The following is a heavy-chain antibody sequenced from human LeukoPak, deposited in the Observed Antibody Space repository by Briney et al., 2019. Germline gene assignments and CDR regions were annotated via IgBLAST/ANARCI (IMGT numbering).Heavy chain of an antibody. CDR2: INPNSGGT. CDR1: GYTFSGYY. D-gene: IGHD1-26*01. V-gene: IGHV1-2*02. J-gene: IGHJ4*02. CDR3: ARDLPNVGANDY. Sequence: ASVKVSCKASGYTFSGYYMHWVRQAPGQGLEWMGWINPNSGGTKYAQKFQGRVTMTRDTSINTAYMEVSWLTSDDTAVYYCARDLPNVGANDYWGQGSLVTDSS.